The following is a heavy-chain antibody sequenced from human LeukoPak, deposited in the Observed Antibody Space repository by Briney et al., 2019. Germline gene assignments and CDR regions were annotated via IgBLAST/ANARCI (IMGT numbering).Heavy chain of an antibody. Sequence: ASVKVSCKASGGTFSSYAISWVRQAPGQGREWMGGIIPIFGTANYAQKFQGRVTITADESTSTAYMELSSLRSEDTAVYYCARAESIVVVPAAMDYGMDVWGQGTTVTVSS. D-gene: IGHD2-2*01. CDR2: IIPIFGTA. CDR3: ARAESIVVVPAAMDYGMDV. J-gene: IGHJ6*02. CDR1: GGTFSSYA. V-gene: IGHV1-69*13.